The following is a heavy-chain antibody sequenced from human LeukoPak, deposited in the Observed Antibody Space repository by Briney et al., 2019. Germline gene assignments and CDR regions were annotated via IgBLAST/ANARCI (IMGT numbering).Heavy chain of an antibody. V-gene: IGHV4-31*03. CDR2: IYYSGST. Sequence: PSQTLSLTCTVSGVSISSGGYYWSWIRQHPGKGLEWIGYIYYSGSTYYNLSLKSRVTISVDTSKNQFSLKPSSVTAADTAVYYCARDRSGYSDYWGQGTLVTVSS. D-gene: IGHD3-3*01. CDR1: GVSISSGGYY. J-gene: IGHJ4*02. CDR3: ARDRSGYSDY.